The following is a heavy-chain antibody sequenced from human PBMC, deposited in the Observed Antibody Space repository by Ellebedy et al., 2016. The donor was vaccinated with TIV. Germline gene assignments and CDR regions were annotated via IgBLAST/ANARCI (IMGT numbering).Heavy chain of an antibody. CDR1: GLTFSSYS. CDR3: SRDRSAGDMDV. V-gene: IGHV3-21*01. J-gene: IGHJ6*02. Sequence: GESLKISCAASGLTFSSYSMNWVRQAPGKGLEWVSSITGDSRYIYYADSVKGRFTISRDNAKSSLFLQMNSLRAEETAVYYCSRDRSAGDMDVWGQGTTVTVSS. D-gene: IGHD3-16*01. CDR2: ITGDSRYI.